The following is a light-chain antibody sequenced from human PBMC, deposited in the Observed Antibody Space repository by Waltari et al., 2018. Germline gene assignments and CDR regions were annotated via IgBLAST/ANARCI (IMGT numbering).Light chain of an antibody. Sequence: DIVMTQSPDSLAVSLGERATINCKSSQSVLYSSNNKNYLAWYQQKPGQPPKLLFYWSSTGESGVPDRLGGGGAGTDFTLTISSLQAEDVAVYYCQQYFMTPTFGKGTRVEIK. CDR1: QSVLYSSNNKNY. CDR3: QQYFMTPT. V-gene: IGKV4-1*01. CDR2: WSS. J-gene: IGKJ1*01.